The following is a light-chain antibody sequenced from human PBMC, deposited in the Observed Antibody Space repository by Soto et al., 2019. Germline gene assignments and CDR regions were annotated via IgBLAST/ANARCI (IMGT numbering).Light chain of an antibody. CDR2: KAS. Sequence: DIQMTQSPSTLSASVGDRVTITCRASESIKTWLAWYQQRPGKAPNLLIYKASSLQSGVSSRFSGSGSGTEFSLIISSLQPDDSATYYCQQYNVYLYTFGQGTKVQS. CDR1: ESIKTW. CDR3: QQYNVYLYT. J-gene: IGKJ2*01. V-gene: IGKV1-5*03.